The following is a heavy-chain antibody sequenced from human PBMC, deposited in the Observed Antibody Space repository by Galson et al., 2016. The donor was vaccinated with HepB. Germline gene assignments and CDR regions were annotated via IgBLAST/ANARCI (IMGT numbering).Heavy chain of an antibody. CDR3: ARDKSVFWAIDY. CDR2: TTGTNTYT. D-gene: IGHD5/OR15-5a*01. V-gene: IGHV3-21*01. CDR1: GSTFSSYS. J-gene: IGHJ4*02. Sequence: SLRLSCAASGSTFSSYSIHWVRQAPGKGLEWVSRTTGTNTYTYYADSVKGRFTISRDNAKNSLYLQMNSLRAEDTAVYYCARDKSVFWAIDYWGQGTLVTVSS.